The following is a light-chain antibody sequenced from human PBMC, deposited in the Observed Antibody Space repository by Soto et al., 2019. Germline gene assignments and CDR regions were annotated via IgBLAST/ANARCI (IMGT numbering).Light chain of an antibody. J-gene: IGKJ3*01. CDR1: QSITNW. CDR2: DAS. CDR3: QQYNSYSPLT. V-gene: IGKV1-5*01. Sequence: DIQMTQSPSTLSASVGDRVTITCRASQSITNWLAWYQQKPGKAPKLLVYDASSLESGVPSRFSGSGSGTEFTLTISSLQPDDFATFYCQQYNSYSPLTFVPGTKVGIK.